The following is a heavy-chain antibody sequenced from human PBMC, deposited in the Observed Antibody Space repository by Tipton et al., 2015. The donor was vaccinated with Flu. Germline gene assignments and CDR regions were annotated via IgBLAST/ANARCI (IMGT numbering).Heavy chain of an antibody. V-gene: IGHV3-53*01. CDR2: LYSGAAT. CDR1: GFIVSGHY. D-gene: IGHD3-16*01. J-gene: IGHJ6*02. Sequence: SLRLSCAASGFIVSGHYMSWVRQAPGRGLEWVSLLYSGAATYYADSVKGRFTISGDNSKNTLYLQMNSLRADDTAVYYCATDVRHFDDHEGVWGQGTTVTVSS. CDR3: ATDVRHFDDHEGV.